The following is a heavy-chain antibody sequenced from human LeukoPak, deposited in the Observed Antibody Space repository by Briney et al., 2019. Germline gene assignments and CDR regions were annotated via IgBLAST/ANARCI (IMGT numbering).Heavy chain of an antibody. D-gene: IGHD1-14*01. J-gene: IGHJ3*01. CDR3: ARDSTGLD. CDR2: INTDGSST. V-gene: IGHV3-74*01. Sequence: PGGSLRLSCTASGFTFSGYAMNWVRQAPGKGLVWVSRINTDGSSTTYADSVKGRFTISRDNAKNTLYLQMNSLRAEDTAVYYCARDSTGLDWGQGTVVTVSS. CDR1: GFTFSGYA.